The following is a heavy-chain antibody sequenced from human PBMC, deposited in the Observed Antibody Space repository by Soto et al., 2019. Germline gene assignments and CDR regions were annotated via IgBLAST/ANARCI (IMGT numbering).Heavy chain of an antibody. Sequence: QLQLQESGPGLVKPSETLSLTCTVSGGSISSSSYYWGWIRQPPGKWLEWIGSIYYSGSTYYNPPLTSRVTISVDTSKNQFSVKLSSVPAAATAVYYCARHTPAISIADHWGQGTLVTVSS. CDR2: IYYSGST. CDR3: ARHTPAISIADH. CDR1: GGSISSSSYY. D-gene: IGHD2-15*01. V-gene: IGHV4-39*01. J-gene: IGHJ4*02.